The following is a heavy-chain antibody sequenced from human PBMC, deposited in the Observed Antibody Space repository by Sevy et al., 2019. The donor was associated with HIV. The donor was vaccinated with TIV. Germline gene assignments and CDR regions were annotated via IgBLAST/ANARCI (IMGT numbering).Heavy chain of an antibody. D-gene: IGHD6-13*01. V-gene: IGHV3-72*01. Sequence: GGSLRLSCAASGFTFSDHYMEWVHQAPGKELEWVGRTRNKADSYTTEYAASVKGRFTISRDDSKNSLYLQMNSLKTADTAVYYCATHADIAAAGRVFDYWGQGSLVTVSS. CDR1: GFTFSDHY. CDR2: TRNKADSYTT. J-gene: IGHJ4*02. CDR3: ATHADIAAAGRVFDY.